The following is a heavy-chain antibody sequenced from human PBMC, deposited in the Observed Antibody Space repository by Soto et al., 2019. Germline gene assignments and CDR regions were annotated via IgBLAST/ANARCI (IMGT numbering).Heavy chain of an antibody. Sequence: GGSLRLSCAASGFTFSSYSMNWVRQAPGKGLEWVSSISSSSSYIYYADSVKGRFTISRDNAKNSLYLQMNSLRAEDTAVYYCARSLLLNGGMDVWGQGTTVTVSS. CDR3: ARSLLLNGGMDV. V-gene: IGHV3-21*01. J-gene: IGHJ6*02. CDR2: ISSSSSYI. D-gene: IGHD2-15*01. CDR1: GFTFSSYS.